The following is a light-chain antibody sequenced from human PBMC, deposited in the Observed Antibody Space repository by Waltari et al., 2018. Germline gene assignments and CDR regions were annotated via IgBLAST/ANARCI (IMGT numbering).Light chain of an antibody. CDR1: KSLLSSDGNTY. CDR2: KVS. Sequence: DVVMTQTPLYLAVTPGQSASISCRSSKSLLSSDGNTYVSWFHQMPGQSPRRLFYKVSFRDSGVPDRITSSGSDTDFSLEISRVEAEDVGHYYCMQGTHWPPLTFGGGTKVEI. CDR3: MQGTHWPPLT. V-gene: IGKV2-30*01. J-gene: IGKJ4*01.